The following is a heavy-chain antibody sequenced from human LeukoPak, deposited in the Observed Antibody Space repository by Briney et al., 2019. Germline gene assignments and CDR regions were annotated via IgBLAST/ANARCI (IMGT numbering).Heavy chain of an antibody. D-gene: IGHD3-10*01. CDR2: IYTSGST. J-gene: IGHJ5*02. CDR1: GGSTSSYY. V-gene: IGHV4-4*07. CDR3: AREGMVRELNWFDP. Sequence: SETLSPTCTVSGGSTSSYYWSWIRQPAGKGLEWIGRIYTSGSTNYNPSLKSRVTMSVDTSKNQFSRKLSSVTAADTAVYYCAREGMVRELNWFDPWGQGTLVTVSS.